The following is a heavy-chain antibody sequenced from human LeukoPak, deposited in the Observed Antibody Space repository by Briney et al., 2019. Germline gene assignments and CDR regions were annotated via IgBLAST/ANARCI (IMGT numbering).Heavy chain of an antibody. CDR2: INWDGAST. J-gene: IGHJ4*02. CDR3: AKATGSLYDFRTGENPDY. V-gene: IGHV3-43D*03. CDR1: GFNFDDYS. Sequence: GGSLRLSCAASGFNFDDYSMHWVRQPPGKGLQWVSLINWDGASTHYSASVKGRFTISRDNSKNFVYLQMHSLRPEDSALYYCAKATGSLYDFRTGENPDYWGQGTPVTVSS. D-gene: IGHD3-3*01.